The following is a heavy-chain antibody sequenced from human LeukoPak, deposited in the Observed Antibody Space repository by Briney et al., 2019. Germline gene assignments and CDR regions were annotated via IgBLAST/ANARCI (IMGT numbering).Heavy chain of an antibody. CDR2: IKPDGSQT. Sequence: GGSLRLSCAASGFTFTSYWMNWVRQAPGKGLEWVGNIKPDGSQTYYVDSVKGRFTISRDNAKNSVSLQLNSLRAGDTAVYFCVRSIDAWGQGTLVTVSS. D-gene: IGHD3-3*01. CDR3: VRSIDA. V-gene: IGHV3-7*03. CDR1: GFTFTSYW. J-gene: IGHJ5*02.